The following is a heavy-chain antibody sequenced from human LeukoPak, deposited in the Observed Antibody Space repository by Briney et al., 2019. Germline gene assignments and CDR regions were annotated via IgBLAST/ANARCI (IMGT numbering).Heavy chain of an antibody. CDR3: ARGPFYYYYYYMDV. J-gene: IGHJ6*03. CDR2: MNPNSGNT. V-gene: IGHV1-8*03. Sequence: ASVKVSCKASGYTFTSYDINWVRQATGQGLEWMGWMNPNSGNTGYAQKFQGRVTITRNTSISTTYMELSSLRSEDTAVYCCARGPFYYYYYYMDVWGKGTTVTVSS. CDR1: GYTFTSYD.